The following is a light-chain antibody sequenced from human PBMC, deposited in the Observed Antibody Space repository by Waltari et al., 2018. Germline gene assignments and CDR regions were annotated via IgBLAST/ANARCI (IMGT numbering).Light chain of an antibody. CDR1: YSSHSKSH. V-gene: IGKV4-1*01. J-gene: IGKJ2*01. CDR2: WTS. CDR3: QQYFGTPPYT. Sequence: YSSHSKSHLAWYQQKPGQSPKLLIYWTSTREPGVPDRFSGSGSGTDFTLPISSLQAEDVAVYYCQQYFGTPPYTFGQGTKLEIK.